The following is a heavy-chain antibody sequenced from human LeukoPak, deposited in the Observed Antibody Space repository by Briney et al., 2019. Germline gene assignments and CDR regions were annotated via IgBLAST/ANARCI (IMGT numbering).Heavy chain of an antibody. CDR3: ARGELLGTYYYYMDV. J-gene: IGHJ6*03. D-gene: IGHD1-26*01. Sequence: SSVKVSCKASGGTFTSYAISWVRQAPGQGLEWMGGIIPIFGTANYAQKFQGRVTITAYKSTSTAYMELSSLRSEDTAVYDCARGELLGTYYYYMDVWGKGTTVTVSS. V-gene: IGHV1-69*06. CDR2: IIPIFGTA. CDR1: GGTFTSYA.